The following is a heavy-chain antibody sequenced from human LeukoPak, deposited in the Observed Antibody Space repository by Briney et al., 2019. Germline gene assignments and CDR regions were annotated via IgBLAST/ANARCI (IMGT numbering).Heavy chain of an antibody. CDR2: ISSSGSTI. CDR3: ARESGRDGYNLHDF. V-gene: IGHV3-48*03. CDR1: GFTFSSYE. Sequence: GGSLRLSCAASGFTFSSYEMNWVRQAPGKGLVWVSYISSSGSTIYYADSVKGRFTISRDNAKNSLYLQMNSLRDEDTAVYYCARESGRDGYNLHDFWGQGTLVTVSS. J-gene: IGHJ4*02. D-gene: IGHD5-24*01.